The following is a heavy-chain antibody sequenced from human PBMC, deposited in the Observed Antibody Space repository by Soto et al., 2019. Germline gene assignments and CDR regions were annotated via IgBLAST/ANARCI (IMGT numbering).Heavy chain of an antibody. CDR2: IYYSGST. Sequence: PSETLSLTXTLSPGSISSYYWSWIRQPPGKGLEWIGYIYYSGSTNYNPSLKSRVTISVDTSKNKFSLKLSSVTAADTAVYYCAREKDYYDSTANWFDPWGQGTLVTVSS. D-gene: IGHD3-22*01. CDR3: AREKDYYDSTANWFDP. J-gene: IGHJ5*02. CDR1: PGSISSYY. V-gene: IGHV4-59*01.